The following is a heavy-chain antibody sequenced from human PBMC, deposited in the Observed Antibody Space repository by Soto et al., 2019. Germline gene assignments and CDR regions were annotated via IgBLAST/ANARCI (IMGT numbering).Heavy chain of an antibody. CDR3: ARGGRGDSSAYYYFDY. CDR2: INQDGSEE. J-gene: IGHJ4*02. D-gene: IGHD3-22*01. V-gene: IGHV3-7*01. CDR1: GFTFSSYW. Sequence: GGSLRLSCAASGFTFSSYWMSWVRQAPGKGLEWVANINQDGSEEYYSDSMKGRFTISRDNAENSLYLQMNSLRAEDTAVYYCARGGRGDSSAYYYFDYWGQGTLVTVSS.